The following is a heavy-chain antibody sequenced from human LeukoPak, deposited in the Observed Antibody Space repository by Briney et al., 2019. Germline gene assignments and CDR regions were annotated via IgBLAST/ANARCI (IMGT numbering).Heavy chain of an antibody. CDR1: GYSISSGYY. V-gene: IGHV4-38-2*02. Sequence: SETLSLTCTVSGYSISSGYYWGWIRQPPGKGLEWIGSIYHSGSTYYNPSLKSRVTISVDTSKNQFSLKLSSVTAADTAVYYCARAMEPDFDYWGQGTLVTVSS. D-gene: IGHD3-10*01. CDR3: ARAMEPDFDY. CDR2: IYHSGST. J-gene: IGHJ4*02.